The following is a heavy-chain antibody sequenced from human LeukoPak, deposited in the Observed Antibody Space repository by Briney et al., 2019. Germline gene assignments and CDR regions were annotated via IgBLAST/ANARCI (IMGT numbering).Heavy chain of an antibody. CDR1: GGTFSSYA. Sequence: XXSXKXSGGTFSSYAISWVRQAPGQGLEWMGGIIPIFGTANYAQKFQGRVTITADESTSTAYMELSSLRSEDTAVYYCARYGDEGFDYWGQGTLVTVSS. CDR2: IIPIFGTA. J-gene: IGHJ4*02. V-gene: IGHV1-69*01. D-gene: IGHD5-24*01. CDR3: ARYGDEGFDY.